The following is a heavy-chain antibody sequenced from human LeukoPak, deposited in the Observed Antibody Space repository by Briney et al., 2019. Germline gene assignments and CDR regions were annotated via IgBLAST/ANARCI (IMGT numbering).Heavy chain of an antibody. CDR2: INPNSGDT. V-gene: IGHV1-2*02. Sequence: ASVTVSCKASGYTFTGYYMHWVRQAPGQGLEWMGWINPNSGDTNYAQKFQGRVTMTRDTSVSTAYMELSRLRSDDTAVYYCARVRYRLAETYIDYWGQGTLVTVSS. J-gene: IGHJ4*02. D-gene: IGHD3-16*01. CDR3: ARVRYRLAETYIDY. CDR1: GYTFTGYY.